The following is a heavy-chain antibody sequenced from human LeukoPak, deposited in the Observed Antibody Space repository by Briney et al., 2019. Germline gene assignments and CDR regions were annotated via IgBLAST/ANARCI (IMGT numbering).Heavy chain of an antibody. CDR3: ARDIGVRGVMSRAYYFDY. V-gene: IGHV4-30-4*01. J-gene: IGHJ4*02. Sequence: SQTLSLTCTVSGGSISSGDYYWSWIRQPPGKGLEWIGYIYYSGSTYYNPSLKSRVTISVDTSKNQFSLKLSSVTAADTAVYYCARDIGVRGVMSRAYYFDYWGQGTLVTVSS. CDR2: IYYSGST. CDR1: GGSISSGDYY. D-gene: IGHD3-10*01.